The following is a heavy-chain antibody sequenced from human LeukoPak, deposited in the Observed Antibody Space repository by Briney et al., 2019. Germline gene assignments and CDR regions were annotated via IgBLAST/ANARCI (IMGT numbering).Heavy chain of an antibody. J-gene: IGHJ5*02. CDR1: GGSITSSPYH. CDR3: ARVEPVLRYFDWLPRINWFDP. D-gene: IGHD3-9*01. Sequence: SETLSLTCTVSGGSITSSPYHWAWIRQPPGRGPEWIGTVSHSGATQYNPSLKSRVTISVDTSKNQFSLKLSSVTAADTAVYYCARVEPVLRYFDWLPRINWFDPRGQGTLVTVSS. CDR2: VSHSGAT. V-gene: IGHV4-39*07.